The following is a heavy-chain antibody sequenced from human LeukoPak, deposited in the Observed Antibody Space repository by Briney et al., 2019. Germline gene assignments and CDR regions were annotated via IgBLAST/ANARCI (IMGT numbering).Heavy chain of an antibody. CDR1: GYTFTGYY. D-gene: IGHD5-18*01. Sequence: ASVKVSCKASGYTFTGYYMHWVRQAPGQGLEWMGWINPNSGGTNYAQKFQGRVTMTRDTSISTADMELRSLRSDDTAVYYCASGGQIRIQLWRREGYYYGMDVWGQGTTVTVSS. J-gene: IGHJ6*02. CDR2: INPNSGGT. CDR3: ASGGQIRIQLWRREGYYYGMDV. V-gene: IGHV1-2*02.